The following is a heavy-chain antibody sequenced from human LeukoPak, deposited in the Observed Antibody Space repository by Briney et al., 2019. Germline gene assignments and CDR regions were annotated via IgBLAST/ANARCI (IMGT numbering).Heavy chain of an antibody. V-gene: IGHV4-31*03. D-gene: IGHD5-24*01. Sequence: SETLSRTCTVSGGSISSGGYYWSWIRQHPGKGLEWIGYIYYSGSTYYNPSLKSRVTISVDTSKNQFSLKLSSVTAADTAVYYCASLPWGKWRWLNYWGQGTLVTVSS. J-gene: IGHJ4*02. CDR1: GGSISSGGYY. CDR3: ASLPWGKWRWLNY. CDR2: IYYSGST.